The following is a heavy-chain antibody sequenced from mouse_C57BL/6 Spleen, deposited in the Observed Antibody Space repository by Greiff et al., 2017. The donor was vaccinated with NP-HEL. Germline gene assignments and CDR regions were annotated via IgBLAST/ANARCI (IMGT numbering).Heavy chain of an antibody. V-gene: IGHV1-7*01. J-gene: IGHJ2*01. CDR1: GYTFTSYW. Sequence: VQRVESGAELAKPGASVKLSCKASGYTFTSYWMHWVKQRPGQGLEWIGYINPSSGYTTYNQKFKDKATLTADKSSSTAYMQLSSLTYEDSAVYYCARLYDGYPYYFDYWGQGTTLTVSS. D-gene: IGHD2-3*01. CDR2: INPSSGYT. CDR3: ARLYDGYPYYFDY.